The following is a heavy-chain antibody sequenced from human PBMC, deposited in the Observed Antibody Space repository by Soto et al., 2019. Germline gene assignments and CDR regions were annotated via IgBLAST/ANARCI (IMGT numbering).Heavy chain of an antibody. Sequence: PSETLSLTCSVSGDAVSSGSYYWTWVRPPPGKGLEWVGNIYYSGTTNYNPSLQNRVTISIYTSKNQYPFNLTSVTAADAALYLCARDIRGYSRALDYWGQGTQVTVSS. D-gene: IGHD5-12*01. V-gene: IGHV4-61*01. J-gene: IGHJ4*02. CDR3: ARDIRGYSRALDY. CDR1: GDAVSSGSYY. CDR2: IYYSGTT.